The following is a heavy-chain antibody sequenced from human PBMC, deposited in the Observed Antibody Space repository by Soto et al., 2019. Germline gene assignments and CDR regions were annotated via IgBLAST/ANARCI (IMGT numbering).Heavy chain of an antibody. J-gene: IGHJ4*02. D-gene: IGHD2-2*02. CDR2: ISGTNYNIYSI. Sequence: PGESLKISCAASGFTFSDFAMSWVRQAPGKGLEWVSGISGTNYNIYSIYYADSVKGRFTISRDNSQSTLYLQMNSLRVDDTAVYYCAKAAYTLPTDYWGQGALVTVSS. V-gene: IGHV3-23*01. CDR3: AKAAYTLPTDY. CDR1: GFTFSDFA.